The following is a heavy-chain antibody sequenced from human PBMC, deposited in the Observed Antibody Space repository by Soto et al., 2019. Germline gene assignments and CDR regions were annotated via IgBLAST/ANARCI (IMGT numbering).Heavy chain of an antibody. CDR3: ATIAAAGTYYYYMDV. CDR1: GYTFTSYG. Sequence: ASVKVSCKASGYTFTSYGISWVRQAPGQGLEWMGWISAYNGNTNYAQKLQGRVTMTTDTSTSTAYMELRSLRSDDTAVYYCATIAAAGTYYYYMDVWGKGTTVTVSS. D-gene: IGHD6-13*01. V-gene: IGHV1-18*01. CDR2: ISAYNGNT. J-gene: IGHJ6*03.